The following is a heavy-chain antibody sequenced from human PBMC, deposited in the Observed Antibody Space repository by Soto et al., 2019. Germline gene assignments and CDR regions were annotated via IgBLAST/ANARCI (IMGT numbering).Heavy chain of an antibody. CDR3: ARGNVVVIRENWFAP. CDR1: GGTFSSYA. Sequence: ASVKVSCKASGGTFSSYAISWVRQAPGQGLEWMGGIIPIFGTANYAQKFQGRVTITADESTSTAYMELSSLRSEDTAVYYCARGNVVVIRENWFAPWGQGTLVTVSS. D-gene: IGHD3-22*01. J-gene: IGHJ5*02. V-gene: IGHV1-69*13. CDR2: IIPIFGTA.